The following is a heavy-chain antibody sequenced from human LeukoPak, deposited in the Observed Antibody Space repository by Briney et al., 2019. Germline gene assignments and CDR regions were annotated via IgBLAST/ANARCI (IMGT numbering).Heavy chain of an antibody. CDR3: ARASTTVPNLLDH. CDR2: IKGDGSST. D-gene: IGHD4-17*01. Sequence: PGGSLRLSCAASGFTFSSYGMHWVRQAPGKGLVWVARIKGDGSSTIYADSVKGRFTISRDNSKNTLYLQTSSLRAEDTAVYYCARASTTVPNLLDHWGRGTLVTVSS. CDR1: GFTFSSYG. J-gene: IGHJ4*02. V-gene: IGHV3-74*01.